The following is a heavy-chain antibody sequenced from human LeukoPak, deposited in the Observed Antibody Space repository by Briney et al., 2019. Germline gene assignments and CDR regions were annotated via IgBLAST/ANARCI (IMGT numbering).Heavy chain of an antibody. CDR1: GFTFSSYG. CDR2: IWYDGSDK. J-gene: IGHJ4*02. CDR3: AKELPNGSYFGFYFVS. D-gene: IGHD1-26*01. V-gene: IGHV3-33*06. Sequence: PGRSLRLSCVASGFTFSSYGMHWVRQAPGKGLEWVALIWYDGSDKYYADSVRGRFTISRDNSKNTLYLQMNSLGAEDTAVYYCAKELPNGSYFGFYFVSWGQGTLVTVSS.